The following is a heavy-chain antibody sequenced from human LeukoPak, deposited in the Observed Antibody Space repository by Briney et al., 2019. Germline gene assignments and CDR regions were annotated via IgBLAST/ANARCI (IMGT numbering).Heavy chain of an antibody. V-gene: IGHV1-2*02. Sequence: ASVKVSCKASGYTFTGYHMHWVRQAPGQGLEWMGWINPNSGGTNYAQKFQGRVTMTRDTSISTAYMELSRLRSDDAAVYYCARPVYSGYEIFDYWGQGTLVTVSS. J-gene: IGHJ4*02. CDR2: INPNSGGT. D-gene: IGHD5-12*01. CDR3: ARPVYSGYEIFDY. CDR1: GYTFTGYH.